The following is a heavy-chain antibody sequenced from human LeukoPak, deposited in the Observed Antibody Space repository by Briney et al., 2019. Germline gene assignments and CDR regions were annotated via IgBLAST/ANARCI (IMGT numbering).Heavy chain of an antibody. CDR3: ASLDNYYGSGSSDY. CDR2: INWNGGST. J-gene: IGHJ4*02. CDR1: GFTFDDYG. Sequence: GGSLRLSCAASGFTFDDYGMSWVRQAPGKGLEWVSGINWNGGSTGYADSVKGRFTISRDNAKNSLYLQMNSLRAEDTALYYCASLDNYYGSGSSDYWGQGTLVTVSS. D-gene: IGHD3-10*01. V-gene: IGHV3-20*04.